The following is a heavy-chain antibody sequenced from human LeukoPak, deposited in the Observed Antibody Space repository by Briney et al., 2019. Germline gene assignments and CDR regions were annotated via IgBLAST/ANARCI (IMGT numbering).Heavy chain of an antibody. CDR2: MNANSGNT. Sequence: ASVKVSCKASGYTFTSYDINWVRQATGQGLEWMGWMNANSGNTGYAQKFKGRVTMTRNTSISTDYMELSSLRSEDTAVYYCARALDWFGEDSSVLYVWGQGTTVTVSS. J-gene: IGHJ6*02. CDR3: ARALDWFGEDSSVLYV. CDR1: GYTFTSYD. D-gene: IGHD3-10*01. V-gene: IGHV1-8*01.